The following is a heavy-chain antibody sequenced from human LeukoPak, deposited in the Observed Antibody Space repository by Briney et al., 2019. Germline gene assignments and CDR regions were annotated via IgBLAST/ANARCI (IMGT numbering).Heavy chain of an antibody. Sequence: GASVKVSCKASGYTFTSYDINWVRQATGQGLEWMGWMNPNSGNTGYAQKFQGRVTMTRNTSISTAYMELSSLRSDDTAVYYCARVAYYYDSSGYYYALDYWGQGTLVTVSS. CDR2: MNPNSGNT. CDR3: ARVAYYYDSSGYYYALDY. V-gene: IGHV1-8*01. CDR1: GYTFTSYD. D-gene: IGHD3-22*01. J-gene: IGHJ4*02.